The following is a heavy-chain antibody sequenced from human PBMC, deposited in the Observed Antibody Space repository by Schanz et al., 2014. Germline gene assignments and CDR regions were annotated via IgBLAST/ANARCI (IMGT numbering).Heavy chain of an antibody. J-gene: IGHJ5*02. CDR2: IYYSGST. CDR1: GGSISSGGYT. Sequence: QVQLQESGPGLVKPSQTLSLTCAVSGGSISSGGYTWSWIRQPPGKGLEWIGYIYYSGSTDYNPSLKSRVTISVDTSKKQVSLKLSSVTAADTAVYYCARGSKVPTAIGFDPWGQGTLVTVSS. CDR3: ARGSKVPTAIGFDP. D-gene: IGHD2-2*01. V-gene: IGHV4-30-4*07.